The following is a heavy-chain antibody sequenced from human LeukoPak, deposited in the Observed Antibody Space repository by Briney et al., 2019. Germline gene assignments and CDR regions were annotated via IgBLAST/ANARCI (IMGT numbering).Heavy chain of an antibody. V-gene: IGHV3-30*04. CDR3: ARDSLLAAAGTAYYYMDV. J-gene: IGHJ6*03. Sequence: GGSLRLSCAASGFTFSSYAMHWVRQAPGKGLEWVAVISYDGSNKYYADFVKGRFTISRDNSRNTLYLQMNSLRAEDTAVYYCARDSLLAAAGTAYYYMDVWGKGTTVTVSS. D-gene: IGHD6-13*01. CDR1: GFTFSSYA. CDR2: ISYDGSNK.